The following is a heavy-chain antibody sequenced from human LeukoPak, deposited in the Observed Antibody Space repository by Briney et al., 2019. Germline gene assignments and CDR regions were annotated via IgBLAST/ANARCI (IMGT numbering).Heavy chain of an antibody. J-gene: IGHJ5*02. V-gene: IGHV4-4*07. CDR2: IYTSGST. CDR3: ATSSGSYYSFDP. D-gene: IGHD1-26*01. CDR1: GGSISSYY. Sequence: SEALSLTCTVSGGSISSYYWSWILQPAGKGLEWIGRIYTSGSTNYNPSLKSRVTMSVDTSKNQFSLKLSSVTAADTAVYYCATSSGSYYSFDPWGQGTLVTVSS.